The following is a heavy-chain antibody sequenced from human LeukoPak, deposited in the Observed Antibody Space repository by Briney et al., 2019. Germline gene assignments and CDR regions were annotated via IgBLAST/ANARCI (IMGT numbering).Heavy chain of an antibody. CDR2: IIPIFGTA. Sequence: ASVKVSCKASGGTFSSYAISWVRQAPGQGLEWMGGIIPIFGTANYAQKFQGRVTITADESTSTAYMELSSLRSEDTAVYYCARWVSDWFDPWGQGTLVTVSS. V-gene: IGHV1-69*13. J-gene: IGHJ5*02. D-gene: IGHD2-8*01. CDR3: ARWVSDWFDP. CDR1: GGTFSSYA.